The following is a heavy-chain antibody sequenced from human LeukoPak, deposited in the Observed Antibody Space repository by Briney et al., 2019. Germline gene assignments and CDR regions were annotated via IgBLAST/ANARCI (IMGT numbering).Heavy chain of an antibody. Sequence: ASVKVSCKTSGYSFILYGISWVRQAPGQGPEWMGWISTSTGDTKYTQKFQGRVTLTTDTSTSTAYMELSSLRSDDTAVYYCARDDNYAIFVNVDYWGQGTLVTVSS. CDR1: GYSFILYG. D-gene: IGHD4-11*01. J-gene: IGHJ4*02. CDR2: ISTSTGDT. CDR3: ARDDNYAIFVNVDY. V-gene: IGHV1-18*01.